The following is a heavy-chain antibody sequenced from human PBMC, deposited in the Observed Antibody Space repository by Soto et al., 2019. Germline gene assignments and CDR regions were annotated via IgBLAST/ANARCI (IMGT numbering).Heavy chain of an antibody. D-gene: IGHD6-19*01. CDR1: GYSITAGGYY. Sequence: TSETLSLTCSVSGYSITAGGYYWSWIRHHPGKGLEWIGSFYSSGSIIYNPSLRSRVSISGDTSSNQFSMSLTSVTAADTARYYCARMYSSGSGWFHPWGQGTLVTVSS. CDR3: ARMYSSGSGWFHP. V-gene: IGHV4-31*03. J-gene: IGHJ5*02. CDR2: FYSSGSI.